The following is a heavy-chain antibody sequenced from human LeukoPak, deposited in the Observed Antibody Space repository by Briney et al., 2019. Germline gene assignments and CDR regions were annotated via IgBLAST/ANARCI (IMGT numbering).Heavy chain of an antibody. D-gene: IGHD2-15*01. CDR2: INPSGGGT. V-gene: IGHV1-46*01. Sequence: GASVKVSCKASGYTFSNHYMHWVRQAPGQGFEWLGMINPSGGGTGYAQKFQGRVTMTRDTSSSTVHMDLSSLTSEDTAVYYCARVSMGSTYFRAFDIWGQGTMVTVSS. CDR3: ARVSMGSTYFRAFDI. J-gene: IGHJ3*02. CDR1: GYTFSNHY.